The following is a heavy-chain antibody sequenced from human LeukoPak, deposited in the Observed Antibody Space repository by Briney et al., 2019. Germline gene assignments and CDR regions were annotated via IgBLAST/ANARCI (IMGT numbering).Heavy chain of an antibody. CDR2: VSSSGSTI. J-gene: IGHJ6*02. V-gene: IGHV3-11*01. CDR1: GFTFSDYY. CDR3: AIYSNPYYYGMDV. D-gene: IGHD4-11*01. Sequence: GGSLRLSCAASGFTFSDYYMSWIRQAPGKGLEWVSYVSSSGSTIYYADSVKGRSTISRDNAKNSLHLQMNSLRAEDTAVYYCAIYSNPYYYGMDVWCQGTTVTVSS.